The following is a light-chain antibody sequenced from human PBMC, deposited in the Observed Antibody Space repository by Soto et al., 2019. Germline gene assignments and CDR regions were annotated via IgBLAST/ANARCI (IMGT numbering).Light chain of an antibody. Sequence: QSVLTQPPSASATPGQRVTISCSGSTSNIEKFYVYWYQQLPGTAPKLLVYRDNQRPSGVPDRFSGSKSGTSASLAISGLRSDDEADYYCPAWDDSLRGVVFGGGPKVTVL. V-gene: IGLV1-47*01. CDR3: PAWDDSLRGVV. CDR2: RDN. CDR1: TSNIEKFY. J-gene: IGLJ2*01.